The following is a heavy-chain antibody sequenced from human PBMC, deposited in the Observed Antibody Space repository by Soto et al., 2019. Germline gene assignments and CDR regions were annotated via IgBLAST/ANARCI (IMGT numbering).Heavy chain of an antibody. CDR3: SRFIMVGGWFDPNYYHGMDV. D-gene: IGHD6-19*01. J-gene: IGHJ6*02. CDR2: ISGYNGNT. V-gene: IGHV1-18*01. Sequence: ASVKVSCKASGYTFSNYGINWVRQAPGQGLEWMGWISGYNGNTNYAQTVQGRVTMTTDTSTGTVYMELRSLKSDDTAIYYCSRFIMVGGWFDPNYYHGMDVWGQGTTVTVSS. CDR1: GYTFSNYG.